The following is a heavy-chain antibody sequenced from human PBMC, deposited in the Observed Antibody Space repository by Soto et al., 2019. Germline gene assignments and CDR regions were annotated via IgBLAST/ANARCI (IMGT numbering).Heavy chain of an antibody. CDR1: GDSVSSNSAA. CDR2: KYYRSKWYN. Sequence: SQTLSLTCAISGDSVSSNSAAWNWIRQSPSRGIEWLGRKYYRSKWYNDYAVAVKSRITINPDTSKNQFSLQLNSVTHEDTAVYYCARVNWNLGYYGMDVWGQGTTVTVSS. D-gene: IGHD1-7*01. CDR3: ARVNWNLGYYGMDV. J-gene: IGHJ6*02. V-gene: IGHV6-1*01.